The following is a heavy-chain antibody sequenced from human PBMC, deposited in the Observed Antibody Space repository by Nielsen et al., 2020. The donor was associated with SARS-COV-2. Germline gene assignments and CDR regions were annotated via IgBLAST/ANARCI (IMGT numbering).Heavy chain of an antibody. CDR1: GFTFSGSA. Sequence: GGSLRLSCAASGFTFSGSAMHWVRQASGKGLEWVGRIRSKANSYATAYAASVKGRFTISRDDSKNTAYLQMNSLKTEDTAVYYCTRLVYYYDSSGRDAFDIWGQGTMVTVSS. CDR3: TRLVYYYDSSGRDAFDI. J-gene: IGHJ3*02. D-gene: IGHD3-22*01. CDR2: IRSKANSYAT. V-gene: IGHV3-73*01.